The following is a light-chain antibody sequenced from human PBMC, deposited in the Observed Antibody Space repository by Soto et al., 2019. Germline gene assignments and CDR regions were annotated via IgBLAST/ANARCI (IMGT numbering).Light chain of an antibody. Sequence: QSALTQPPSASGSPGQSVTISCTGTSSDVGGYNYVSWYQQHPGKAPKLMIYDVTRRPSGVPDRFSASKSGNTASLTVSGLQAEDEADYYCSSSAGSNTVFFGGGTKLTVL. J-gene: IGLJ2*01. V-gene: IGLV2-8*01. CDR3: SSSAGSNTVF. CDR2: DVT. CDR1: SSDVGGYNY.